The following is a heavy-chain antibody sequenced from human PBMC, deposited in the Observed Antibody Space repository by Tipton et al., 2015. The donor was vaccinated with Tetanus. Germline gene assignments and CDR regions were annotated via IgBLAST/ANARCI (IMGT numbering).Heavy chain of an antibody. CDR2: FFYNGNT. CDR3: ARGGWFPTYFDL. J-gene: IGHJ2*01. V-gene: IGHV4-61*01. CDR1: GGSVSSGSYY. D-gene: IGHD6-19*01. Sequence: TLSLTCTVSGGSVSSGSYYWNWIRQPPGKGLEWIGYFFYNGNTNYIPSLKSRVTIPADTSKNQVSLRLNSVTAADTAVYFCARGGWFPTYFDLWGRGTLVTVSS.